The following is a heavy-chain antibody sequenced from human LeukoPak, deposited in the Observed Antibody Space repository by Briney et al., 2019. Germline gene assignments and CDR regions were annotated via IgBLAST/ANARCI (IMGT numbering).Heavy chain of an antibody. CDR1: GFTFSSYG. V-gene: IGHV3-30*02. Sequence: GGSLRLSCAASGFTFSSYGMHWVSQAPGKRLEWVAFIRYDGSNKYYADSVKGRFTISRDNSKNTLYLQMNSLRAEDTAVYYCAKAPYYDILTGLDYWGQGTLVTVSS. CDR2: IRYDGSNK. CDR3: AKAPYYDILTGLDY. D-gene: IGHD3-9*01. J-gene: IGHJ4*02.